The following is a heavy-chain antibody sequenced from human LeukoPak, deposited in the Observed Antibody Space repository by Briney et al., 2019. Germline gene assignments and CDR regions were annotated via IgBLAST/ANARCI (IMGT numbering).Heavy chain of an antibody. CDR2: INPSGGST. Sequence: ASVKVSCKASGYTFTNYYIYWVRQAPGQGLEWMGIINPSGGSTSYAQKFQGRVTMTRDTSTSTVYMELSSLRSEDTAVYYCARSYYGDLRYYFDYWGQGTLVTVSS. CDR3: ARSYYGDLRYYFDY. CDR1: GYTFTNYY. D-gene: IGHD4-17*01. J-gene: IGHJ4*02. V-gene: IGHV1-46*01.